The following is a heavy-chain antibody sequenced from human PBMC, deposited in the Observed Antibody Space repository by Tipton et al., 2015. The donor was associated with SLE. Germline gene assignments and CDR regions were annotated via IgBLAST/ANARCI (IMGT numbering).Heavy chain of an antibody. J-gene: IGHJ4*02. CDR1: GGSFSGYY. CDR2: IYHSGST. D-gene: IGHD2-2*01. V-gene: IGHV4-34*01. CDR3: ARGDCSSTSCLDY. Sequence: TLSLTCAVYGGSFSGYYWSWIRQPPGKGLEWIGEIYHSGSTNHNPSLKSRVTISVDKSKNQFSLKLSSVTAADTAVYYCARGDCSSTSCLDYWGQGTLVTVSS.